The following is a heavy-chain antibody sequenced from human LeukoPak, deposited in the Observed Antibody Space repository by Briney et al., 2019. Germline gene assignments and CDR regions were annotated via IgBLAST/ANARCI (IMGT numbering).Heavy chain of an antibody. D-gene: IGHD3-10*01. J-gene: IGHJ6*03. CDR2: INDSGST. V-gene: IGHV4-34*01. Sequence: PSETLSLTCAVYGGSFSGFYWSWIRQPPGKGLEWIGEINDSGSTNYNTPLKSRVTMSVDTSKNQFSLKVSSVTAADTAVYYCARFRFEFYYYYMDVWGKGTTVTVSS. CDR3: ARFRFEFYYYYMDV. CDR1: GGSFSGFY.